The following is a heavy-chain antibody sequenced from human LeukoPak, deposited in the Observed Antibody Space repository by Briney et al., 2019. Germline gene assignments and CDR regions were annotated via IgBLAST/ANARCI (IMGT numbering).Heavy chain of an antibody. V-gene: IGHV3-23*01. Sequence: PGGSLRLSCAASGFTFSSYAMSWVRQAPGKGLEWVSAISGSGGSTYYADSVKGRFTISRDNSKNTLYLQMNSLRAEDTAVYYCAKDLIKYNWNPGDVDYWGQGTLVTVSS. CDR3: AKDLIKYNWNPGDVDY. CDR1: GFTFSSYA. D-gene: IGHD1-20*01. J-gene: IGHJ4*02. CDR2: ISGSGGST.